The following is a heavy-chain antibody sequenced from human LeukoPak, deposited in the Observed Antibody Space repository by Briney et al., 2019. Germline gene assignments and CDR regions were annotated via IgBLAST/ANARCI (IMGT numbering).Heavy chain of an antibody. CDR1: GYTFTSYG. Sequence: GASVKVSCKASGYTFTSYGISWVRQAPGQGLEWMGWISAYSGNTNYAQKLQGRVTMTTDTSTSTAYMELRSLRSDDTAVYYCARDPPRIVVVVAATNYYGMDVWGQGTSVTVSS. CDR2: ISAYSGNT. D-gene: IGHD2-15*01. V-gene: IGHV1-18*01. CDR3: ARDPPRIVVVVAATNYYGMDV. J-gene: IGHJ6*02.